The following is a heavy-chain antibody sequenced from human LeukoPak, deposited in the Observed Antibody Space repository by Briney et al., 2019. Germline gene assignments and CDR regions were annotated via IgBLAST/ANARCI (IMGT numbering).Heavy chain of an antibody. CDR2: IKSKTDGGTT. J-gene: IGHJ6*03. CDR3: TRTGYYNGQDYYYYYYMDV. Sequence: PGGSLRLSCAASGFTFSNAWMSWVRQAPGKGLEWVGRIKSKTDGGTTDYAAPVKGRFTISRDDSKNTLYLQMNSLKTEDTAVYYRTRTGYYNGQDYYYYYYMDVWGKGTTVTISS. CDR1: GFTFSNAW. V-gene: IGHV3-15*01. D-gene: IGHD3-9*01.